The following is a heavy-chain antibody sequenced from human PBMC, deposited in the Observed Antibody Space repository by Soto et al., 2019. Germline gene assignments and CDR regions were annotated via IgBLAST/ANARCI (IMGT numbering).Heavy chain of an antibody. CDR1: GYTFTSYY. CDR3: VRGYHSSGFPPLVDY. CDR2: INPSGGST. V-gene: IGHV1-46*01. J-gene: IGHJ4*02. D-gene: IGHD3-22*01. Sequence: QVQLVQSGAEVKKPGASVKVSCKASGYTFTSYYMHWVRQAPGQGLEWMGIINPSGGSTSYAQKFQGRVTMTRDTSTSTVYMELSSLRSEDTAVYYCVRGYHSSGFPPLVDYWGQGTLVTVSS.